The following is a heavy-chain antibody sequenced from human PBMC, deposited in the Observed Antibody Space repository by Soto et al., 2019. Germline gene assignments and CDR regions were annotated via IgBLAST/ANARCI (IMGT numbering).Heavy chain of an antibody. Sequence: GGSLRLSCAASGFTFSYHALNWVRQAPGKGLEWVAVISYDGDNKYIAESVKGRFTISRDNSKNTVSLQMNSLRTEDTAMYFCARGTTTSAFSAMDGWGQGTTVTVYS. CDR3: ARGTTTSAFSAMDG. CDR1: GFTFSYHA. V-gene: IGHV3-30-3*01. D-gene: IGHD1-1*01. J-gene: IGHJ6*02. CDR2: ISYDGDNK.